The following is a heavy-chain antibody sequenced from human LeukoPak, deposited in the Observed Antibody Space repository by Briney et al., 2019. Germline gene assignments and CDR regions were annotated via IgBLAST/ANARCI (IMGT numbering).Heavy chain of an antibody. V-gene: IGHV4-39*01. CDR2: IYYTGRT. D-gene: IGHD2/OR15-2a*01. J-gene: IGHJ5*02. CDR3: ARHSRGVTSAYYFWIDP. CDR1: GGSISSSRYN. Sequence: SETLSLTCTVSGGSISSSRYNWGWIRQPPGKGLEWIGHIYYTGRTYYNPSLKSRVTISVDTSKNQFSLKLSSVTAADTAGYFCARHSRGVTSAYYFWIDPWGQGTLVTVSS.